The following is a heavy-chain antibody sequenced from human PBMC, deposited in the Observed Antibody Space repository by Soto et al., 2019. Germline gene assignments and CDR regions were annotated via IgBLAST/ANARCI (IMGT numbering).Heavy chain of an antibody. J-gene: IGHJ4*02. CDR1: GFTLSTYA. CDR2: INEDGSEK. Sequence: SLKISFAASGFTLSTYAMSWVRQTPGKGLEWVANINEDGSEKFFADSVKGRFTISRDNAKNSLSLQMNSLTADDTAVYYCARTGWPQSSYYFDYWGQGTLVTVSS. D-gene: IGHD3-16*01. V-gene: IGHV3-7*03. CDR3: ARTGWPQSSYYFDY.